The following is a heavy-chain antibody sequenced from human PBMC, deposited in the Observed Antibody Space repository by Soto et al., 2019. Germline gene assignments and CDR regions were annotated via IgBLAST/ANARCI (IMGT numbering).Heavy chain of an antibody. CDR3: AKVGYGYDSSGYYLTPFDY. Sequence: GGSLRLSCAASGFTFSSYAMSWVRQAPGKGLEWVSAISGSGGSTYYADSVKGRFTISRDNSKNTLYLQMNSLRAEDTAVYYRAKVGYGYDSSGYYLTPFDYWGQGTLVTVSS. J-gene: IGHJ4*02. CDR2: ISGSGGST. CDR1: GFTFSSYA. D-gene: IGHD3-22*01. V-gene: IGHV3-23*01.